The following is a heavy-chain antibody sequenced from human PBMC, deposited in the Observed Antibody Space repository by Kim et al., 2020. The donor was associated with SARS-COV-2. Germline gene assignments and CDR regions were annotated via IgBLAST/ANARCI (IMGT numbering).Heavy chain of an antibody. Sequence: CDNDYAVSVKSRITINPDTSKNQFSLQLNSVTPEDTDVYYCASGAGNFDFWGQGTLVTVSS. V-gene: IGHV6-1*01. CDR3: ASGAGNFDF. D-gene: IGHD1-26*01. J-gene: IGHJ4*02. CDR2: CDN.